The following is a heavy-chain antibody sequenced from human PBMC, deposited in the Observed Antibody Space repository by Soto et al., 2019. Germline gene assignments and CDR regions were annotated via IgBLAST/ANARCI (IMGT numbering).Heavy chain of an antibody. CDR2: LNHSGST. J-gene: IGHJ3*02. D-gene: IGHD5-12*01. V-gene: IGHV4-34*01. Sequence: SETLSLTCGVYGGSFIGYYWTWIRQPPGKGLERIGELNHSGSTNYNPSLKSRVTISVDRSKNQFSLKLTSVTAADTAVYYCARGDGKWLQYWAFDIWGQGTMVTVSS. CDR3: ARGDGKWLQYWAFDI. CDR1: GGSFIGYY.